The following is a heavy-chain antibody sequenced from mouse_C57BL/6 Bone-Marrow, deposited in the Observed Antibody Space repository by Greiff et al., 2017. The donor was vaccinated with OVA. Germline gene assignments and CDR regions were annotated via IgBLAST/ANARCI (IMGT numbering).Heavy chain of an antibody. J-gene: IGHJ2*01. CDR3: ARGGWLLPYYFDY. CDR1: GYTFTSYW. Sequence: VQLQQPGAELVMPGASVKLSCKASGYTFTSYWMHWVKQRPGQGLEWIGEIDPSDSYTNYNHKFKGKSTLTVDKSSSTAYMQLSSLTSEDSAVYYCARGGWLLPYYFDYWGQGTTLTVSS. CDR2: IDPSDSYT. D-gene: IGHD2-3*01. V-gene: IGHV1-69*01.